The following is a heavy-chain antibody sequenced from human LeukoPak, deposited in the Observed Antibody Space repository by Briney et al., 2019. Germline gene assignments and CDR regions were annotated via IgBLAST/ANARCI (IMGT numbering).Heavy chain of an antibody. CDR1: GGSFNSYA. J-gene: IGHJ5*02. Sequence: GASVKVSCKVSGGSFNSYAISWVRQAPGQGLEWMGWISAYNGNTNYAQKLQGRVTMTTDTSTSTAYMELRSLRSDDTAVYYCARDFGIAVAGPRSLNWFDPWGQGTLVTVSS. V-gene: IGHV1-18*01. CDR3: ARDFGIAVAGPRSLNWFDP. D-gene: IGHD6-19*01. CDR2: ISAYNGNT.